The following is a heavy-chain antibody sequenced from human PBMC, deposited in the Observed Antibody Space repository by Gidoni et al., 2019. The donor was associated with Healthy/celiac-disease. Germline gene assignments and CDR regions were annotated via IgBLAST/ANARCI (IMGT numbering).Heavy chain of an antibody. V-gene: IGHV4-59*01. CDR2: IYYSGST. J-gene: IGHJ5*02. CDR3: ARALYYGSVGFDP. CDR1: GGSISSYY. D-gene: IGHD3-10*01. Sequence: QVQLQESGPGLVKPSETLSLTCTVSGGSISSYYWSWIRQPPGKGLEWIGYIYYSGSTNSNPSLKSRVTTSVDTSKNQFSLKLSSVTAADTAVYYCARALYYGSVGFDPWGQGTLVTVSS.